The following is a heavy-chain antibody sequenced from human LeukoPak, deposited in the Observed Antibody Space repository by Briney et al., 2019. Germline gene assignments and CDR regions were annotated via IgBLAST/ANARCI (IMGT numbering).Heavy chain of an antibody. CDR1: GLTFSTSG. V-gene: IGHV3-21*06. D-gene: IGHD1-14*01. CDR2: IGPTGSDR. Sequence: GGSLRLSCTASGLTFSTSGFNWVRQAPRKELEWVASIGPTGSDRYHADSIKGRFTISRDNANNFLYLQMNSLRAEDTAVYYCATETNGRHYDYWGQGTLLTVSS. CDR3: ATETNGRHYDY. J-gene: IGHJ4*02.